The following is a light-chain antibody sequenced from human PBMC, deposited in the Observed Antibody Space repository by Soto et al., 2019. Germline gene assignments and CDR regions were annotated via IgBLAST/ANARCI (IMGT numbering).Light chain of an antibody. V-gene: IGKV3-20*01. CDR3: QQYGRSPFT. CDR2: GAS. Sequence: EIVMTQSPGTLSLSPGETATLSCRASQSVSSNYVAWFHQKPGQAPRLLIYGASSRATGVPDRFSASGSGTDFTLTISILEPEDFAVYYCQQYGRSPFTFGPGTKGEIK. CDR1: QSVSSNY. J-gene: IGKJ3*01.